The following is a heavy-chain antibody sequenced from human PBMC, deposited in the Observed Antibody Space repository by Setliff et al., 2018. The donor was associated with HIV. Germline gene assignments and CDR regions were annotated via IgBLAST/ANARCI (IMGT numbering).Heavy chain of an antibody. D-gene: IGHD3-9*01. J-gene: IGHJ4*02. CDR3: ARGILTYHFDY. V-gene: IGHV4-61*05. CDR1: GGSISSSSYY. Sequence: SETLSLTCTVSGGSISSSSYYWGWIRQPPGKGLEWIGYIYTSGSTNYNPSLKSRVTISVDTSKNQFSLKLSSVTAADTAVYYCARGILTYHFDYWGQGTLVTVSS. CDR2: IYTSGST.